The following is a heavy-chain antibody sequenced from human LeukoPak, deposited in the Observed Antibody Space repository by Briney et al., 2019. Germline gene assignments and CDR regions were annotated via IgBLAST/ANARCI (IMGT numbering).Heavy chain of an antibody. CDR1: GGTFSSYA. D-gene: IGHD6-13*01. J-gene: IGHJ5*02. CDR2: IIPILGIA. V-gene: IGHV1-69*04. Sequence: SVKVSCKASGGTFSSYAISWVRQAPGQGLEWMGRIIPILGIANYAQKFQGRVTITADKSTSTAYMELSSLRSEDTAVYYCARQRVAAAGPNWFDPWGQGTLVTVSS. CDR3: ARQRVAAAGPNWFDP.